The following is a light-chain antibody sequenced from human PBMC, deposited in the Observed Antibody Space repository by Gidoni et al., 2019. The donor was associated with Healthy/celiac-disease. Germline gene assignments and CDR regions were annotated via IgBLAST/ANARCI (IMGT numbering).Light chain of an antibody. V-gene: IGKV1-33*01. CDR2: DAS. Sequence: DLQMTQSPSSLSASVGDRVTITCQASQDISNYLNWYQQKPGKAPKLLIYDASNLETGVPSRFSGSGSGKDFTFTISSLQPEDMATYYCQQYDNLPPLTFGGGTKVEIK. CDR3: QQYDNLPPLT. CDR1: QDISNY. J-gene: IGKJ4*01.